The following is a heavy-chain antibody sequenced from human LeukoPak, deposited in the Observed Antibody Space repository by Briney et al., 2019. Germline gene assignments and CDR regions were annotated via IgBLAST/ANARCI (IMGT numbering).Heavy chain of an antibody. J-gene: IGHJ4*02. CDR2: ISSSSSYI. Sequence: GGSLRLSCAASGFTFSSYSMNWVRQAPGKGLEWVSSISSSSSYIYYADSVKGRFTISRDNAKNSLYLQMNSLRAEDTAVYYCARFYNKWSEVSVPFDYWGQGTLVTVSS. V-gene: IGHV3-21*01. CDR3: ARFYNKWSEVSVPFDY. D-gene: IGHD2-15*01. CDR1: GFTFSSYS.